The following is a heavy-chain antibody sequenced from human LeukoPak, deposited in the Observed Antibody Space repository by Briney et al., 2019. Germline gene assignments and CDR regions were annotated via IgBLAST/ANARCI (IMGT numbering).Heavy chain of an antibody. CDR2: ISAYNGNT. CDR1: GYTFTNYG. Sequence: ASVKVSCKASGYTFTNYGITWVRQAPGQGLEWMGWISAYNGNTNYAQKLQGRVTMTTDTSTSTAYMELRSLRSDDTAVYYCARGSYDYVWGSYRQIRNFDYWGQGTLVTVSS. CDR3: ARGSYDYVWGSYRQIRNFDY. J-gene: IGHJ4*02. D-gene: IGHD3-16*02. V-gene: IGHV1-18*01.